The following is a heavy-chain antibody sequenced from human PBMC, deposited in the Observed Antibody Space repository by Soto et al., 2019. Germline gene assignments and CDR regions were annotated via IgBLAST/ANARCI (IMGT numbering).Heavy chain of an antibody. CDR3: ARIADCSTTSRSFPSRFHVRGYYYYYGLDV. J-gene: IGHJ6*02. Sequence: ASVKVSCKASAYTFTSYGITWVRQAPGQGLEWVGWISAYNGNSNYAQKYEGRVTMTTDTSTSTAYMELSSLRSDDTAVYYCARIADCSTTSRSFPSRFHVRGYYYYYGLDVWG. CDR1: AYTFTSYG. CDR2: ISAYNGNS. D-gene: IGHD2-2*01. V-gene: IGHV1-18*04.